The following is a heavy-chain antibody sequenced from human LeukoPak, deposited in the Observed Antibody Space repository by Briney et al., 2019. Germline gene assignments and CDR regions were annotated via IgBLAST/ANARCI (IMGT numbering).Heavy chain of an antibody. J-gene: IGHJ6*02. CDR3: ARGRGSSGWYGYYGMDV. D-gene: IGHD6-19*01. CDR2: INHSGST. Sequence: SETLSLTCAVYGGSFSSYYRSWIRQPPGKGLEWIGEINHSGSTNYNPSLKSRVTISVDTSKNQFSLKLSSVTAADTAVYYCARGRGSSGWYGYYGMDVWGQGTTVTVSS. V-gene: IGHV4-34*01. CDR1: GGSFSSYY.